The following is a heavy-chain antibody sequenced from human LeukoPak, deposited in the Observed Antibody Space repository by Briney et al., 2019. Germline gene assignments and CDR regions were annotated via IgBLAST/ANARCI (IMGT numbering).Heavy chain of an antibody. CDR3: AKLDYGDYRSYYYMDV. D-gene: IGHD4-17*01. Sequence: GGSLRLSCAASGFTFSSYGMSWVRQAPGKGLEWVSAISGSGGSTYYADSVKGRFTISRDNSKNTLYLQMNSLRAEDTAVYYYAKLDYGDYRSYYYMDVWGKGTTVTISS. V-gene: IGHV3-23*01. CDR2: ISGSGGST. CDR1: GFTFSSYG. J-gene: IGHJ6*03.